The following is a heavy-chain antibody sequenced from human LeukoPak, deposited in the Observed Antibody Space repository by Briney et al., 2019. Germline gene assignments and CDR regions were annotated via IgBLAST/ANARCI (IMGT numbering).Heavy chain of an antibody. V-gene: IGHV4-39*01. CDR1: GGSISSSNYY. D-gene: IGHD1-26*01. CDR3: ARLSGSYWPAGY. J-gene: IGHJ4*02. CDR2: IHYSETT. Sequence: PSEALSLTCSVSGGSISSSNYYWGWIRQPPGKGLEWIGNIHYSETTYYNPSLKSRVTISVDTSKNQFSLKLSSVTAADTAVYYCARLSGSYWPAGYWGQGTLVTVSS.